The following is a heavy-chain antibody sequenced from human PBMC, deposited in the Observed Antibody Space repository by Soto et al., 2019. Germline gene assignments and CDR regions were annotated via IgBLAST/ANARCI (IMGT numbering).Heavy chain of an antibody. CDR1: GFTFSSYG. CDR3: AKDLPADTAMVISFLMDV. V-gene: IGHV3-30*18. Sequence: PGGSLRLSCAASGFTFSSYGMHWVRQAPGKGLEWVAVISSDGSNKYYADSVKCRFTISRDNSKNTLYLQMNSLRAEDTAVYYCAKDLPADTAMVISFLMDVWGQGTTGTVSS. D-gene: IGHD5-18*01. CDR2: ISSDGSNK. J-gene: IGHJ6*02.